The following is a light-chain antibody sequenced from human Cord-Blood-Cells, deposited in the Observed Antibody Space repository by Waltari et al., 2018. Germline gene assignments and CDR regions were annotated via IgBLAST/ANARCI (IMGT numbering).Light chain of an antibody. CDR1: KLGDKY. V-gene: IGLV3-1*01. CDR2: QDS. CDR3: QAWDSSTAV. J-gene: IGLJ1*01. Sequence: SYELTQPPSVSVSPGQTASITCSGDKLGDKYACWYQQKPGQSPVLVIYQDSKRPSGIPERFSGYNAENTATLTISGTQAMDEADYYCQAWDSSTAVFGTGTKVTVL.